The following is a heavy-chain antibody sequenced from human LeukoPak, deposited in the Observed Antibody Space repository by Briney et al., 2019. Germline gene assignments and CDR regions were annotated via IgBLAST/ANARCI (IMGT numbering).Heavy chain of an antibody. V-gene: IGHV4-34*01. Sequence: NPSETLSLTCAVYGGSFSGYYWRWIRQPPGKGLEWIGEINHSGSTNYNPSLKSRVTISVDTSKNQFSLKLSSVTAADTAVYYCARRDTAMVPPGYNWFDPWGQGTLVTVSS. D-gene: IGHD5-18*01. CDR3: ARRDTAMVPPGYNWFDP. J-gene: IGHJ5*02. CDR2: INHSGST. CDR1: GGSFSGYY.